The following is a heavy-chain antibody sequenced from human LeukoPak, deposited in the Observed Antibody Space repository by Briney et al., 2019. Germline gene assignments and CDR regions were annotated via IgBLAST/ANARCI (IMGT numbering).Heavy chain of an antibody. V-gene: IGHV5-51*01. D-gene: IGHD5-24*01. CDR1: GYSFSDSW. CDR3: ARRGDGYKLDV. CDR2: IYPGDSDTTDT. Sequence: GESLKISCKTSGYSFSDSWIAWVRQMPRKDLERMGIIYPGDSDTTDTRYSPSFQGQVTISADNSISTAYLQWSSLKASDTATYYCARRGDGYKLDVRGKGTTVTVSS. J-gene: IGHJ6*04.